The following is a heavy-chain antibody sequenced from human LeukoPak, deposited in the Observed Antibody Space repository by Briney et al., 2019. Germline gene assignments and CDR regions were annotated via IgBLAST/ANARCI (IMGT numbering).Heavy chain of an antibody. V-gene: IGHV3-23*01. D-gene: IGHD5-12*01. CDR1: GFTFSSYA. Sequence: PGGSLRLSCAASGFTFSSYAMSWVRQAPGKGLEWVSAISGSGGSTYYADSVKGRFTISRDNSKNTLYLQMNSLRAEDTAVYYCAKEFKEHSGYDGTFYYWGQGTLVTVSS. CDR2: ISGSGGST. CDR3: AKEFKEHSGYDGTFYY. J-gene: IGHJ4*02.